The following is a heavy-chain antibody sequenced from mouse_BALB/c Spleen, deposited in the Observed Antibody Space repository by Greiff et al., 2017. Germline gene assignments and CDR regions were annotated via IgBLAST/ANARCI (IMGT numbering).Heavy chain of an antibody. CDR1: GFTFTSYW. J-gene: IGHJ3*01. CDR3: TSGAWFAD. V-gene: IGHV1-5*01. Sequence: VQLQQSGTVLARPGASVTMSCKASGFTFTSYWMHLVKQRPGQGLEWIGALYPGNSDTSYNQKFTGMTKLTAVTATSTAYMEHSGLTNEDSSVYYCTSGAWFADWGQGTLVTVSA. CDR2: LYPGNSDT.